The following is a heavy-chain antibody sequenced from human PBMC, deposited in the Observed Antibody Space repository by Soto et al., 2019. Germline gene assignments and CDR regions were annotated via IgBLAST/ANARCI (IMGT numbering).Heavy chain of an antibody. CDR3: TTDEWAYYGDYVHHYFDY. J-gene: IGHJ4*02. Sequence: GGSLRLSCAASGFTFSNAWMSWVRQAPGKGLEWVGRIKSKTDGGTTDYAAPVKGRFTISRDDSKNTLYLQMNSLKTEDTAVYYCTTDEWAYYGDYVHHYFDYWGQGTLVTVSS. V-gene: IGHV3-15*01. CDR2: IKSKTDGGTT. CDR1: GFTFSNAW. D-gene: IGHD4-17*01.